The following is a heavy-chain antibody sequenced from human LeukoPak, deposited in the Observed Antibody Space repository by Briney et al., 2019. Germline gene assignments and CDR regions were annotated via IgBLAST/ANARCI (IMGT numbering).Heavy chain of an antibody. Sequence: SVKVSCKASGGTFSSYAMTWVRQAPGKGLEWVSSFSFNGESTYYADSAKGRFTISRDNSKNTLYLQMNSLRAEDTAVYYCAKGGYSNGRYYYYYMDVWGEGTTVTVSS. CDR2: FSFNGEST. CDR1: GGTFSSYA. CDR3: AKGGYSNGRYYYYYMDV. D-gene: IGHD5-18*01. V-gene: IGHV3-23*01. J-gene: IGHJ6*03.